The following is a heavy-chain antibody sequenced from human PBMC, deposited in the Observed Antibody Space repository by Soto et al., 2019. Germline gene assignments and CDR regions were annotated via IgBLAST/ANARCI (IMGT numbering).Heavy chain of an antibody. Sequence: SETLSLTCVVSGGSVSSGSYYWSWIRQPPGKGLEWIGYIYYSGSTNYNPSLKSRVTISVDTSKNQFSLKLSSVTAADTAVYYCAGGEVDTAMVSYWGQGTLVTVSS. J-gene: IGHJ4*02. CDR3: AGGEVDTAMVSY. V-gene: IGHV4-61*01. CDR2: IYYSGST. D-gene: IGHD5-18*01. CDR1: GGSVSSGSYY.